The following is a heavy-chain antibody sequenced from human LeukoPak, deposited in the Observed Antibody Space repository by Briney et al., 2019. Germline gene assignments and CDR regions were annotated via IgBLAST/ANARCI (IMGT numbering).Heavy chain of an antibody. CDR2: ISYDGSNK. V-gene: IGHV3-30-3*01. CDR3: AKDVFTMVRGVLEY. CDR1: GFTFSSYA. D-gene: IGHD3-10*01. Sequence: GRSLRLSCAASGFTFSSYAMHWVRQAPGKGLEWVAVISYDGSNKYYADSVKGRFTISRDNSKNTLYLQMNSLRAEDTALYYCAKDVFTMVRGVLEYWGQGTLVTVSS. J-gene: IGHJ4*02.